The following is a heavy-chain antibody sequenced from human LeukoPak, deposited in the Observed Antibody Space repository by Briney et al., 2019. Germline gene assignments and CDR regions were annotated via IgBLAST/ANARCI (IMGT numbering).Heavy chain of an antibody. V-gene: IGHV4-39*06. CDR3: ARGERSMTAVVNYFNY. J-gene: IGHJ4*02. Sequence: SETLSLTCPVSGGSISNNNYYWGWIRQPPGKGLEWIGSIYYSGSTYYNPSLKSRVSISVDTSKNQFALRLRSVTAADRAVYYCARGERSMTAVVNYFNYWGQGILVTVSS. CDR1: GGSISNNNYY. CDR2: IYYSGST. D-gene: IGHD2-2*01.